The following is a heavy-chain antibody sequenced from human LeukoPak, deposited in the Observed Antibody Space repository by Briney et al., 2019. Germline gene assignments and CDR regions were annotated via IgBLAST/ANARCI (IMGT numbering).Heavy chain of an antibody. J-gene: IGHJ3*02. CDR1: GFTFSSYS. Sequence: GGSLRLSCAASGFTFSSYSMNWVRQAPGKGLEWVSYISSSSSAIYYADSVKGRFTISRDNAKNSLYLQMNSLRDEDTAVYYCAREEDYGDYAAFDIWGQGTTVTVSS. CDR3: AREEDYGDYAAFDI. CDR2: ISSSSSAI. D-gene: IGHD4-17*01. V-gene: IGHV3-48*02.